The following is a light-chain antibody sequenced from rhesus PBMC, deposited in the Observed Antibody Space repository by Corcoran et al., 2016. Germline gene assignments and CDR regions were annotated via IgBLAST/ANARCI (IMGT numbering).Light chain of an antibody. CDR2: KAS. CDR3: QHNYGTPYS. V-gene: IGKV1-74*01. CDR1: ENVNNY. Sequence: DIQMTQSPSSLSASVGDRVTITCRASENVNNYLNWYQQKPGKAPKHLIYKASTLKSGVPSRFSGSGSGTDYTFSISSLQSEDVATYYCQHNYGTPYSFGQGTKVEIK. J-gene: IGKJ2*01.